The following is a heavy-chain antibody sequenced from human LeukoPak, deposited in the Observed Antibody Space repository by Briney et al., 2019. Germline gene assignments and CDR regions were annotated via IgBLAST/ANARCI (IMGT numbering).Heavy chain of an antibody. J-gene: IGHJ5*02. CDR3: ARDWADTAMAREDWFDP. CDR2: IYHSGST. D-gene: IGHD5-18*01. CDR1: GYSISSGYY. Sequence: SETLSLTCTVSGYSISSGYYWGWIRQPPGKGLEWIGSIYHSGSTYYNPSLKSRVTISVDTSKNQFSLKLSSVTAADTAVYYCARDWADTAMAREDWFDPWGQGTLVTVSS. V-gene: IGHV4-38-2*02.